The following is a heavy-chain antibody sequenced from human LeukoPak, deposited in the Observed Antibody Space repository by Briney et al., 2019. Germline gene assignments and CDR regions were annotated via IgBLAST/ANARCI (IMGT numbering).Heavy chain of an antibody. V-gene: IGHV3-7*01. Sequence: GGSLRLSCAASGFTFSSYAMSWVRQAPGKGLEWVANIKQDGSEKYYVDSVKGRFTISRDNAKNSLYLQMNSLRAEDTAVYYCARGPLDSSGYLDYWGQGTLVTVSS. D-gene: IGHD3-22*01. CDR2: IKQDGSEK. CDR3: ARGPLDSSGYLDY. CDR1: GFTFSSYA. J-gene: IGHJ4*02.